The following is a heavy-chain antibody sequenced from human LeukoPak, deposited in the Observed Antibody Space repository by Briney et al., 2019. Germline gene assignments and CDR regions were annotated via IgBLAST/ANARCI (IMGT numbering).Heavy chain of an antibody. D-gene: IGHD3-10*01. CDR1: GYTFTSYA. V-gene: IGHV1-18*01. CDR3: ARVEEVRGGITSFDY. J-gene: IGHJ4*02. Sequence: ASVKVSCKASGYTFTSYAISWVRQAPGQGLEWMGWISVYNGNTNYAQTLQGRVTVTTDTPTSTAYMELRSLTSDDTAVYYCARVEEVRGGITSFDYWGQGTLVTVSS. CDR2: ISVYNGNT.